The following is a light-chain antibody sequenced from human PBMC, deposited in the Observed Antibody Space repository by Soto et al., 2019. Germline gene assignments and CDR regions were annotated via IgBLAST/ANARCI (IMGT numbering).Light chain of an antibody. CDR2: EVD. Sequence: QSALTQPASVSGSPGQSITISCTGTSSDVGSYNLVSWYQQHPGKALKLMIYEVDKRPSGVSNRFSGSKSGNTASLTISGLQAGDEADYYCCSYAGSNSYVFGTGTKVTVL. J-gene: IGLJ1*01. V-gene: IGLV2-23*02. CDR1: SSDVGSYNL. CDR3: CSYAGSNSYV.